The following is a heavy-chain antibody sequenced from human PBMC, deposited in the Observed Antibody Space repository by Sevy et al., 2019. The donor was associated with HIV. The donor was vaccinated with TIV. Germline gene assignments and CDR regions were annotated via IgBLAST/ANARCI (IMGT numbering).Heavy chain of an antibody. Sequence: GGSLRLSCAASGFTFSSYWMHWVRQAPGKGLVWVSRINSDGSSTSYADSVKGRFTISRDNAKNTLYLQMNRLRAEETAVYYCAREAQGIAAAGTGDYWGQGTLVNVST. CDR1: GFTFSSYW. J-gene: IGHJ4*02. CDR3: AREAQGIAAAGTGDY. CDR2: INSDGSST. D-gene: IGHD6-13*01. V-gene: IGHV3-74*01.